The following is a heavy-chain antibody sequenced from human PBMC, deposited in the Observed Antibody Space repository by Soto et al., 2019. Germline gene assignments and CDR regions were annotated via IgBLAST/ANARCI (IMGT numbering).Heavy chain of an antibody. CDR3: ARDSGGSGTVFDY. D-gene: IGHD3-10*01. CDR2: IYSGGST. V-gene: IGHV3-66*01. J-gene: IGHJ4*02. Sequence: EVQLVESGGGLVQPGGSLRLSCAASGFTVSNNYMNWVRQARGKGLEWVSVIYSGGSTYYADSVKGRFTISRDNSKNTLYLQMNSLRVEDTAVYYCARDSGGSGTVFDYWGQGTLVTVSS. CDR1: GFTVSNNY.